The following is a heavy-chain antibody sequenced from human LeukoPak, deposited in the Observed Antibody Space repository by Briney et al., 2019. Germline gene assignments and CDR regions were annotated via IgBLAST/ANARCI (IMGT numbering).Heavy chain of an antibody. CDR3: ASEAYYYDSSGYYKY. CDR1: GGSISSGSYY. J-gene: IGHJ4*02. Sequence: SQTLSLTCTVSGGSISSGSYYWSWIRQPAGKGLEWIGRIYTSGSTNYNPSLKSRVTISVDTSKNQFSLKLSSVTAADTAVYYCASEAYYYDSSGYYKYWDQGTLVTVSS. CDR2: IYTSGST. D-gene: IGHD3-22*01. V-gene: IGHV4-61*02.